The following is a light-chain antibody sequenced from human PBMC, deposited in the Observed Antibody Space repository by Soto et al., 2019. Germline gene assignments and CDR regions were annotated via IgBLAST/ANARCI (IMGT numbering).Light chain of an antibody. J-gene: IGKJ5*01. CDR2: KVS. CDR1: ETINNW. CDR3: QQLHSYPIT. V-gene: IGKV1-5*03. Sequence: DIQMTQSPSTLSASVGDRVTITCRASETINNWLAWYQQKPGKAPNLLIYKVSSLESGVPSRFSGSGSGTDFTLTISSLQPEDSAIYYCQQLHSYPITFGHGTRLEIK.